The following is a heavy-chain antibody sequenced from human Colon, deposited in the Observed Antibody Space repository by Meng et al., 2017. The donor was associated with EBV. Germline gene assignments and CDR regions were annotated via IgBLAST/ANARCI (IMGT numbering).Heavy chain of an antibody. V-gene: IGHV4-4*02. CDR2: IYHSGST. Sequence: QGPLQGSGPGLVKPSGTRSLTCAVSGGSLSSRNWWSWVRQPPGKGLEWIGEIYHSGSTNYNPSLKSRVTISVDESKNQFSLRLSSVTAADTAVYYCARVGAYCGGDCYHPRWGQGTRVTGFS. D-gene: IGHD2-21*02. CDR1: GGSLSSRNW. J-gene: IGHJ4*02. CDR3: ARVGAYCGGDCYHPR.